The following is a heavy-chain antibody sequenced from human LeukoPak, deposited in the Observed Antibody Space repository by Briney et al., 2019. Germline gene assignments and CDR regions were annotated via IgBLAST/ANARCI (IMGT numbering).Heavy chain of an antibody. Sequence: PSETLSLTCAVYGGSFSGYYWSWIRQPPGKGLEWIGEINHSGSTNYNPSLKSRVTISVDTSKNQFSLKLSSVTAADTAVYYCARGGVISYFDYWAREPWSPSPQ. CDR3: ARGGVISYFDY. V-gene: IGHV4-34*01. D-gene: IGHD3-10*01. J-gene: IGHJ4*02. CDR2: INHSGST. CDR1: GGSFSGYY.